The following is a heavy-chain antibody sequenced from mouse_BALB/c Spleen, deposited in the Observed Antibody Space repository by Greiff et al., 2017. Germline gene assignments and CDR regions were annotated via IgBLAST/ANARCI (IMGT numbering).Heavy chain of an antibody. V-gene: IGHV3-2*02. Sequence: EVQLQQSGPGLVKPSQSLSLTCTVTGYSITSDYAWNWIRQFPGNKLEWMGYISYSGSTSYNPSLKSRISITRDTSKNQFFLQLNSVTTEDTATYYCASYDYDVAMDYWGQGTSVTVSS. CDR1: GYSITSDYA. J-gene: IGHJ4*01. CDR2: ISYSGST. D-gene: IGHD2-4*01. CDR3: ASYDYDVAMDY.